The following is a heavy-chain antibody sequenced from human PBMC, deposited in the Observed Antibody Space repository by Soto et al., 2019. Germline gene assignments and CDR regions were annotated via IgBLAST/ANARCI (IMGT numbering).Heavy chain of an antibody. CDR2: IYYSGST. V-gene: IGHV4-61*01. J-gene: IGHJ3*02. CDR3: ARVWDYVAFDI. CDR1: GGSVSSGSYY. Sequence: SETLSLTCTVSGGSVSSGSYYWSWIRQPPGEGLEWIGYIYYSGSTNYNPSLKSRVTISVDTSKNQFSLKLSSVTVADTAVYYCARVWDYVAFDIWGQGKMVTVSS. D-gene: IGHD4-17*01.